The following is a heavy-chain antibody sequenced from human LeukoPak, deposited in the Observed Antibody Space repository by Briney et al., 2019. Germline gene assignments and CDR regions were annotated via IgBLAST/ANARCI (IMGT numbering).Heavy chain of an antibody. CDR2: INPSGGST. V-gene: IGHV1-46*01. D-gene: IGHD5-12*01. CDR3: ARDVGYVLGWYYYYYMDV. CDR1: GYTFTSYY. J-gene: IGHJ6*03. Sequence: ASVKVSCKASGYTFTSYYMHWVRQAPGQGLEWMGIINPSGGSTSYAQKFQGRVTMTRDTSTSTVYMELSSLRSEDTAVYYCARDVGYVLGWYYYYYMDVWGKGTTVTVSS.